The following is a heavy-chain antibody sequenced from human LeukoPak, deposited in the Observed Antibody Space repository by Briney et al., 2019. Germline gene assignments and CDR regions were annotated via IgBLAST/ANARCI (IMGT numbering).Heavy chain of an antibody. CDR3: ARDYDILTGLYYYYYYGMDV. V-gene: IGHV1-2*02. J-gene: IGHJ6*02. CDR2: INPNSGGT. Sequence: ASVKVSCKASGYTFTGYYMHWARQAPGQGLEWMGWINPNSGGTNYAQKFQGRVTMTRDTSISTAYMELSRLRSDDTAVYYCARDYDILTGLYYYYYYGMDVWGQGTTVTVSS. D-gene: IGHD3-9*01. CDR1: GYTFTGYY.